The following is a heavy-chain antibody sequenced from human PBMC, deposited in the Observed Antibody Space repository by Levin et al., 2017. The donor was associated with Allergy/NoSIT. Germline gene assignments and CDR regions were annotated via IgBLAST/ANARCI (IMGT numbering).Heavy chain of an antibody. CDR3: ARDFPYSY. V-gene: IGHV3-53*01. D-gene: IGHD5-18*01. CDR2: IYSGGST. J-gene: IGHJ4*02. Sequence: GESLRISCAASGFTVSSNYMSWVRQAPGKGLEWVSVIYSGGSTYYADSVKGRFTISRDNSKNTLYLQMNSLRAEDTAVYYCARDFPYSYWGQGTLVTVSS. CDR1: GFTVSSNY.